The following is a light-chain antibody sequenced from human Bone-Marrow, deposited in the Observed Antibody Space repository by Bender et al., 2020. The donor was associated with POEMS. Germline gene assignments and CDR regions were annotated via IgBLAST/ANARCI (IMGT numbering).Light chain of an antibody. V-gene: IGLV2-23*02. CDR2: EVA. Sequence: SPLTQPASVSGSPGQSITISCSGTSGDVGTYNLVSWFQQHPGKPPKLIISEVAKRPSGISNRFSGSKSANTASLTISGLQAEDEADYYCSSYAGSPTFVLFGGGTRLTVL. J-gene: IGLJ2*01. CDR1: SGDVGTYNL. CDR3: SSYAGSPTFVL.